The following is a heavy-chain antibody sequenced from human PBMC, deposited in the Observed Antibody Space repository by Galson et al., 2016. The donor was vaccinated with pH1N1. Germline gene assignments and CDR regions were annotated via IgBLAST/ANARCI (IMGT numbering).Heavy chain of an antibody. V-gene: IGHV3-53*05. CDR3: ARVWSYDFWSGVGDFYFDY. Sequence: SLRLSCAASGFTVSINYMSWVRQAPGKGLEWVSIVYSGGNTYYADSVKGRFTISRDNSNNTLYLQMNSLRAEDTAVYYCARVWSYDFWSGVGDFYFDYWGQGILVTVSS. J-gene: IGHJ4*02. D-gene: IGHD3-3*01. CDR2: VYSGGNT. CDR1: GFTVSINY.